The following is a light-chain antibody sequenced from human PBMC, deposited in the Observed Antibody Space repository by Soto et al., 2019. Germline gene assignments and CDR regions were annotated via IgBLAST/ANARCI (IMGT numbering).Light chain of an antibody. CDR3: QKYKSAPYT. CDR1: QGFGNS. V-gene: IGKV1-27*01. CDR2: SAS. Sequence: DIQMTQSPSSLSASVGDRVTITCRASQGFGNSLAWFQQKAGSIPKLLIYSASTLQSGVPSRFSGSGSVTHFTLSISSLQPEDVATYYCQKYKSAPYTFGQGTKLEIK. J-gene: IGKJ2*01.